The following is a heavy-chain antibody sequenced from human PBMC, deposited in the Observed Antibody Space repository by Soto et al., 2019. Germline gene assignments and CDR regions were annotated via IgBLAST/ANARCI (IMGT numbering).Heavy chain of an antibody. CDR3: ASLRSGWGIDY. D-gene: IGHD6-19*01. Sequence: SETLSLTCAVSGGSISSGGYSWSWIRQPPGKGLEWIGYIYHSGSTYYNPSLKSRVTISVDRSKNQFSLKLSSVTAADTAVYYCASLRSGWGIDYWGQGTLVTVSS. CDR2: IYHSGST. J-gene: IGHJ4*02. V-gene: IGHV4-30-2*01. CDR1: GGSISSGGYS.